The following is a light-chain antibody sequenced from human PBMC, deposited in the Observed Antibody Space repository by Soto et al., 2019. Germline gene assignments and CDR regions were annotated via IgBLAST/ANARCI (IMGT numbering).Light chain of an antibody. Sequence: ENVLTQSPGTLSLSPGERATVSCRASQSITGSYLAWYQQTPGQAPRLLIYGASSRATGVPDRFSGSGSGTDFTLTISSLQSEDFGVYYCQQNRDWPGTFGQGTKVDIK. CDR1: QSITGSY. J-gene: IGKJ1*01. CDR2: GAS. V-gene: IGKV3D-20*02. CDR3: QQNRDWPGT.